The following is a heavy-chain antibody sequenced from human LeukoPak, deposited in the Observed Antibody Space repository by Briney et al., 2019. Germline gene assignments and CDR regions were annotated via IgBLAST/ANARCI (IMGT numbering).Heavy chain of an antibody. CDR2: ISSSSSTI. Sequence: PGGSLRPSCAASGFTFSSYSMNWVRQAPGKGLEWVSYISSSSSTIYYADSVKGRFTISRDNAKNSLYLQMNSLRAEDTAVYYCARNLGGVATDFDYWGQGTLVTVSS. J-gene: IGHJ4*02. CDR3: ARNLGGVATDFDY. V-gene: IGHV3-48*01. D-gene: IGHD5-12*01. CDR1: GFTFSSYS.